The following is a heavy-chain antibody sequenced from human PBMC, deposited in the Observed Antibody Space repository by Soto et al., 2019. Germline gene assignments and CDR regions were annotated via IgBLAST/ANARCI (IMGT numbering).Heavy chain of an antibody. V-gene: IGHV1-58*01. D-gene: IGHD2-8*01. CDR1: GFTFTSSA. CDR2: IAVGSGYT. Sequence: SVKVSCKASGFTFTSSAFQWVRQARGQRLEWIGWIAVGSGYTNYAQRFQDRVTLTRDMSTATTYMELSRLTSEDTAIYYCAADATAWQQMVPSDYWGQGALVTVSS. CDR3: AADATAWQQMVPSDY. J-gene: IGHJ4*02.